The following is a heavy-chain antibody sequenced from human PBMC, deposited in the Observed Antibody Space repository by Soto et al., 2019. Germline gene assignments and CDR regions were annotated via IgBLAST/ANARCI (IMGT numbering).Heavy chain of an antibody. CDR2: IWDYGSKK. Sequence: QVQLVESGGGVVQPGRSLRLSCAASGFTFSRYGMHWVRQAPGKGLEWVALIWDYGSKKYYADSVKGRFTISRDNSKNTLYLQLYSLSAEDTAVYYCARDRGMIVGSDPVHNWFDPWGQGTLVTVSA. CDR1: GFTFSRYG. CDR3: ARDRGMIVGSDPVHNWFDP. D-gene: IGHD3-16*01. V-gene: IGHV3-33*01. J-gene: IGHJ5*02.